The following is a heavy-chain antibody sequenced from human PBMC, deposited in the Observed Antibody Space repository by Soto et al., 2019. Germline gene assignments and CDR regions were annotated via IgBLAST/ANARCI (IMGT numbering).Heavy chain of an antibody. D-gene: IGHD3-22*01. CDR2: VNPGDSDT. V-gene: IGHV5-51*01. CDR3: ARPDSNGWYDY. J-gene: IGHJ4*02. CDR1: GYSFTNHW. Sequence: ESLTTSFTGAGYSFTNHWIALVRQMPGNGLEWMAIVNPGDSDTRYSPSFQGQVTTSADRSTNTAYLQWSSLKASDTAMYYCARPDSNGWYDYWGQGTLVTVYS.